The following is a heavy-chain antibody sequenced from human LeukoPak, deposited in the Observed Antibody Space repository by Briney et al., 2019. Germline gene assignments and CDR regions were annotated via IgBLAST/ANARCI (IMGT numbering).Heavy chain of an antibody. CDR3: AKGVSSPYAFDI. J-gene: IGHJ3*02. CDR1: GFTFSSYA. D-gene: IGHD6-13*01. Sequence: AGGSLRLSCAASGFTFSSYAMHWVRQAPGKGLEWVAVISYDGSNKYYADSVKGRFTISRDNSKNTLYLQMNSLRAEDTAVYYCAKGVSSPYAFDIWGQGTMVTVSS. V-gene: IGHV3-30-3*01. CDR2: ISYDGSNK.